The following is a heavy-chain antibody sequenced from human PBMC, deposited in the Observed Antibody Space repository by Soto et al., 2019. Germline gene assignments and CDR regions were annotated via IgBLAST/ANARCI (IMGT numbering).Heavy chain of an antibody. CDR3: AGDPDSHYNDSHASSYP. CDR2: IIPIIGII. V-gene: IGHV1-69*08. J-gene: IGHJ5*02. Sequence: QVQLVQSGAEVKKPGSSVKVSCKASGGTFSTYTITWVRQAPGQGLEWMGRIIPIIGIINYEQKFQGRVTISADKFSGTAYMELTGLRSDDTAVYYCAGDPDSHYNDSHASSYPWGQGTLVTVSS. CDR1: GGTFSTYT. D-gene: IGHD4-4*01.